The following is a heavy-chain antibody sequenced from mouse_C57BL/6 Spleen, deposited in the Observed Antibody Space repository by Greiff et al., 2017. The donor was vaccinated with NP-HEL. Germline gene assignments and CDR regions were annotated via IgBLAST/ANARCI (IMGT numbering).Heavy chain of an antibody. CDR2: ISNLAYSI. V-gene: IGHV5-15*01. Sequence: DVQLVESGGGLVQPGGSLKLSCAASGFTFSDYGMAWVRQAPRKGPEWVAFISNLAYSIYYAATVTGRFTISRENAKNTLYLEMSSLRSEDTAMYYCARHENYYGSSYDWYFDVWGTGTTVTVSS. CDR3: ARHENYYGSSYDWYFDV. D-gene: IGHD1-1*01. J-gene: IGHJ1*03. CDR1: GFTFSDYG.